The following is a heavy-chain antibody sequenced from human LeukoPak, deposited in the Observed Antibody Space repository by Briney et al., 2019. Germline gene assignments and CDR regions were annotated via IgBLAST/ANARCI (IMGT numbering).Heavy chain of an antibody. V-gene: IGHV3-23*01. D-gene: IGHD3-3*02. CDR2: ISGSGGST. CDR1: GFSFSSYS. CDR3: AKSHFESTDY. J-gene: IGHJ4*02. Sequence: PGGSLRLSCAASGFSFSSYSIHWVRQAPGKGLEWVAAISGSGGSTYYADSVKGRITISRDNSKNTLYLQMNSLRAEDTAVYYCAKSHFESTDYWGQGTLVTVSS.